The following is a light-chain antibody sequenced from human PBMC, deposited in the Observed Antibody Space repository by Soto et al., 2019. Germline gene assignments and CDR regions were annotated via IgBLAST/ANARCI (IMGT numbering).Light chain of an antibody. CDR3: ATWDDSLNGWV. CDR2: SNN. V-gene: IGLV1-44*01. J-gene: IGLJ3*02. Sequence: QSVLTQPPSASGTPGQRVTISCSGSSSNIGSNTVNWYQQLPGTAPKLLIYSNNQWPSGVPDRFSGSKSGTSASLAISGLQSEDEADYYCATWDDSLNGWVFGGGTKLTVL. CDR1: SSNIGSNT.